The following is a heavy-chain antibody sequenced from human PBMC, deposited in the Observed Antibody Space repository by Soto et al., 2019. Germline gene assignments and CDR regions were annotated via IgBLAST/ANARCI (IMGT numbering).Heavy chain of an antibody. J-gene: IGHJ4*02. CDR2: VDSRGDT. Sequence: PSETLSLTCAVYGGSFSMYYWTLIRQSPGKGLEWIGEVDSRGDTNYSPSLKSRITISLDTSKNQFSLDLRSVTAADTAVYYCNRARRHVGIRRDNHDRGFDSWGQGTLVTVYS. D-gene: IGHD3-10*01. CDR1: GGSFSMYY. CDR3: NRARRHVGIRRDNHDRGFDS. V-gene: IGHV4-34*01.